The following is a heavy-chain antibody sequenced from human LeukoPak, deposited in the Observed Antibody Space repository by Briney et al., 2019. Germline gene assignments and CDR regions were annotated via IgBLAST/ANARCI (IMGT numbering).Heavy chain of an antibody. CDR2: IVPIFGTA. D-gene: IGHD3-10*01. V-gene: IGHV1-69*05. CDR1: GGTFSSYA. J-gene: IGHJ4*02. Sequence: SVKVSCKASGGTFSSYAISWVRQAPGQGLEWMGGIVPIFGTANYAQKFQGRVTITTDESTSTAYMELGSLRSEDTAVYYCAARSGTYPYYLDYWGQGTLVTVSS. CDR3: AARSGTYPYYLDY.